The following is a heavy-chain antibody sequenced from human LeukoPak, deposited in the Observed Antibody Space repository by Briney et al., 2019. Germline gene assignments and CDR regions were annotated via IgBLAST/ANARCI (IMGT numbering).Heavy chain of an antibody. CDR1: GGTFTSYA. Sequence: VASVKVSCKASGGTFTSYAISWVRQAPGQGLEWMGGIIPIFGTANYAQKFQGRVTITTDESTSTAYMELSSLRSEDTAVYYCARGESGYDLAEYFQHWGQGTLVTVSS. D-gene: IGHD5-12*01. CDR2: IIPIFGTA. V-gene: IGHV1-69*05. CDR3: ARGESGYDLAEYFQH. J-gene: IGHJ1*01.